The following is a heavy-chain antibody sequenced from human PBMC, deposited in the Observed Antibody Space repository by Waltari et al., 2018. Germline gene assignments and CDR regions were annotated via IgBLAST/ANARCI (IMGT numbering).Heavy chain of an antibody. V-gene: IGHV1-2*02. CDR3: ATDSGVVPAAHSP. Sequence: QVQLVQSGAEVKKPGASVKVSCKASGYTFTGYYMHWVRQAPGQGLEWMGWINPNSGGKNYAKKFQGRVTMTRDTSISTAYMELSRLRSDDTAVYYCATDSGVVPAAHSPWGQGTLVTVSS. D-gene: IGHD2-2*01. CDR1: GYTFTGYY. J-gene: IGHJ5*02. CDR2: INPNSGGK.